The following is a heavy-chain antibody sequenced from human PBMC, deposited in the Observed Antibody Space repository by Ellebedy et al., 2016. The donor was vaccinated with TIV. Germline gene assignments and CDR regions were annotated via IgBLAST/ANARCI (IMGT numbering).Heavy chain of an antibody. V-gene: IGHV1-18*01. D-gene: IGHD4-17*01. J-gene: IGHJ6*02. CDR2: VSGYNGNT. CDR3: ARDDYGARYGMDV. Sequence: ASVKVSCXASGYTFTSFGFSWVRQAPGQGLEWMGRVSGYNGNTNYAQKLQGRVTMTTDTSTSTAYMELRSLRSDDTAVYYCARDDYGARYGMDVWGQGTTVTVSS. CDR1: GYTFTSFG.